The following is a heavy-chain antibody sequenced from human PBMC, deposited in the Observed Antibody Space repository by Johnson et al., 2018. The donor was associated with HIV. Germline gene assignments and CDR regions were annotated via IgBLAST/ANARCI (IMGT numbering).Heavy chain of an antibody. V-gene: IGHV3-33*08. CDR2: VRHDGSNT. Sequence: SGFAFRRFAMHWVRQVPDKGLEWVAFVRHDGSNTYYEDSVKGRFTISRDDSKNSLYVQMNSLRAEDTAVYYCARGVGSGWYFEIGDDAFDIWGQGTMVTVSS. CDR1: GFAFRRFA. J-gene: IGHJ3*02. CDR3: ARGVGSGWYFEIGDDAFDI. D-gene: IGHD6-19*01.